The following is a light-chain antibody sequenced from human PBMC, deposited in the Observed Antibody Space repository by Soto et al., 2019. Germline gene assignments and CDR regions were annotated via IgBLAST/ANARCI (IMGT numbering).Light chain of an antibody. V-gene: IGKV2-28*01. Sequence: DIVMTQSPLSLPVTPGEPASISCRSSQSLLHSNGYNYLDWYLQKPGQSPQLLIYLGSNRASGGLDGFSGGGSGTAFTLNISRVEAEDVGVYYCMHAIQTWTFGQGTKVEIK. CDR2: LGS. CDR1: QSLLHSNGYNY. J-gene: IGKJ1*01. CDR3: MHAIQTWT.